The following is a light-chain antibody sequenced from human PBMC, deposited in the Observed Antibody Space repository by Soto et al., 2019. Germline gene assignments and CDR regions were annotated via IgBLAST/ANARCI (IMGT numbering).Light chain of an antibody. CDR3: QQSYSTPYT. J-gene: IGKJ2*01. V-gene: IGKV1-39*01. CDR2: AAS. CDR1: QSISSY. Sequence: DIQMTQSPSSLSASVGDRVTITCRASQSISSYLNWYQQKPGKAPKLLIYAASSLQSGVPSSFSGSGSGTDFPLTISSLQPEDFATYYCQQSYSTPYTLGQGTKLEIK.